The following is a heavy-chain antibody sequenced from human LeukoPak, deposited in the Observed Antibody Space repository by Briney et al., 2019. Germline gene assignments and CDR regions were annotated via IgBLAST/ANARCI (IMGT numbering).Heavy chain of an antibody. Sequence: SQTLSLTCAISGDSVSRDSVAWNWIRQSPSRGLEWLGRTYYKSAWYSDYAVSVKGRITINPDTSKNQFSLQLNSVTPEDTAVYYCARGTGWPQFDYWGQGTLVTVPS. CDR2: TYYKSAWYS. CDR1: GDSVSRDSVA. D-gene: IGHD6-19*01. CDR3: ARGTGWPQFDY. J-gene: IGHJ4*02. V-gene: IGHV6-1*01.